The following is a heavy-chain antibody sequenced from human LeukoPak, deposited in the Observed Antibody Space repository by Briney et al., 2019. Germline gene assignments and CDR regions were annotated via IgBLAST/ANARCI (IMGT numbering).Heavy chain of an antibody. CDR3: ARAFGVVVPAAISGWFDP. J-gene: IGHJ5*02. CDR2: ISAYNGNT. CDR1: GYTFTSYG. D-gene: IGHD2-2*01. Sequence: ASVKVSCKASGYTFTSYGISWVRQAPGQGLEGMGWISAYNGNTNYAQKLQGRVTMTTDTSTSTAYMELRSLRSDDTAVYYCARAFGVVVPAAISGWFDPWGQGTLVTVSS. V-gene: IGHV1-18*04.